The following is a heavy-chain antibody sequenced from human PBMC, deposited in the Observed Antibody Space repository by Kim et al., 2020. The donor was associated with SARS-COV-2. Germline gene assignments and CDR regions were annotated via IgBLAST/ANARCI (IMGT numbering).Heavy chain of an antibody. Sequence: GGSLRLSCAASGFTFSSYSMNWVRQAPGKGLEWVSSISSSSSYIYYADSVKGRFTISRDNAKNSLYLQMNSLRAEDTAVYYCARVSFPLYYYYGMDVWGQGTTVTVSS. V-gene: IGHV3-21*01. CDR2: ISSSSSYI. CDR3: ARVSFPLYYYYGMDV. CDR1: GFTFSSYS. J-gene: IGHJ6*02.